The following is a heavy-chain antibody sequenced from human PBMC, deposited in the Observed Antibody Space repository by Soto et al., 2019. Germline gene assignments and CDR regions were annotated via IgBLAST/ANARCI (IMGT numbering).Heavy chain of an antibody. CDR2: INPNSGGT. J-gene: IGHJ5*02. CDR3: ARGEGIAAGGDWFDX. D-gene: IGHD6-13*01. CDR1: GYTFTGYY. Sequence: ASVKVSCKASGYTFTGYYMHWVRQAPGQGLEWMGWINPNSGGTNYAQKFQGRVTMTRDTSISTAYMELSRLRSDDTAVYYCARGEGIAAGGDWFDXWGQGTLVTVSX. V-gene: IGHV1-2*02.